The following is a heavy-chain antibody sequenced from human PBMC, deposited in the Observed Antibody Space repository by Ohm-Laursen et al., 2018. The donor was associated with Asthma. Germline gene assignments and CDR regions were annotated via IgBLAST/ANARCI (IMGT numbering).Heavy chain of an antibody. CDR3: ARLDWAQSMFDS. D-gene: IGHD3-9*01. J-gene: IGHJ4*02. CDR2: MDSSGGA. V-gene: IGHV4-59*01. Sequence: SQTLSLTCAVSGGSLSGYSWSWVRQPPGRELEWIAYMDSSGGANYNPFLQSRVTLSIDTSKDQVCLRLSSVTAADTALYFCARLDWAQSMFDSWGQGTLVIVSS. CDR1: GGSLSGYS.